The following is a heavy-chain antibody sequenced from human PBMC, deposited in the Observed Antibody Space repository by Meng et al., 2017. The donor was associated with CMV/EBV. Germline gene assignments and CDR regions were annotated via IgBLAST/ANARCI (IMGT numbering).Heavy chain of an antibody. Sequence: GESLKISCAASGFTFSDYYMSWIRQAPGKGLEWVSYISSSGSTIYYADSVKGRFTISRDNAKNSLYLQMNSLRAEDTAVYYCAGVLAYVGGFDYWGQGTLVTVSS. CDR3: AGVLAYVGGFDY. CDR1: GFTFSDYY. V-gene: IGHV3-11*04. J-gene: IGHJ4*02. CDR2: ISSSGSTI. D-gene: IGHD3-10*01.